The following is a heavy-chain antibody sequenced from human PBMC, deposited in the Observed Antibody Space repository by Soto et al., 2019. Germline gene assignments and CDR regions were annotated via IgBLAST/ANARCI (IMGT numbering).Heavy chain of an antibody. V-gene: IGHV3-66*01. CDR3: ATTLYGSGTYYSSCPPLY. Sequence: PGGSLRLSCAASGFTVSSNYMSWVRQAPGKGLEWVSVIYSGGSTYYADSVRGRFTISRDNSKNLLYLQMNNLRAEDTAVYYCATTLYGSGTYYSSCPPLYWGQGSLLTVSS. J-gene: IGHJ4*02. CDR2: IYSGGST. D-gene: IGHD3-10*01. CDR1: GFTVSSNY.